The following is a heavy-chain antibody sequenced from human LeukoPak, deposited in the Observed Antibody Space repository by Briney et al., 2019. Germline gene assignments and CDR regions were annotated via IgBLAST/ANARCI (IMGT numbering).Heavy chain of an antibody. CDR1: GGSFSGYY. CDR3: ARARPPLSPDAFDI. V-gene: IGHV4-31*11. J-gene: IGHJ3*02. Sequence: PSETLSLTCAVYGGSFSGYYWSWIRQHPGKGLEWIGYIYYSGSTYYNPSLKSRVTISVDTSKNQFSLKLSSVTAADAAVYYCARARPPLSPDAFDIWGQGTMVTVSS. CDR2: IYYSGST.